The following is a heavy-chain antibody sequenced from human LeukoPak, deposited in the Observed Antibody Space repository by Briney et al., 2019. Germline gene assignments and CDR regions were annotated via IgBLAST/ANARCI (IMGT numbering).Heavy chain of an antibody. J-gene: IGHJ3*02. CDR1: GGSISSSSYY. Sequence: SETLSLTCTVSGGSISSSSYYWGWIRQPPGKGLEWIGSIYYSGSTYYNPSLKSRVTISVDTSKNQFSLKLSSVTAADTAVYYCARVDYYGSGSYYNVEAFDIWGQGTMVTVSS. CDR3: ARVDYYGSGSYYNVEAFDI. D-gene: IGHD3-10*01. CDR2: IYYSGST. V-gene: IGHV4-39*01.